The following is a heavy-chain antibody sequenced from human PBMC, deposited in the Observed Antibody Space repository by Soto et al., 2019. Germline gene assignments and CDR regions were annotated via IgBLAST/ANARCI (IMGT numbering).Heavy chain of an antibody. CDR2: ILPVFDEL. D-gene: IGHD5-12*01. V-gene: IGHV1-69*01. CDR3: ARASDTSGYYY. J-gene: IGHJ4*02. CDR1: GGSFKNYA. Sequence: QVQLVQSGSEVKKPGSSVKVSCKVSGGSFKNYAISWVRQAPGQGLEWVGGILPVFDELHYAPKLQGRVTITADDATSTAHLELGSLTSDDTAVYFCARASDTSGYYYWGQGTLVTFSS.